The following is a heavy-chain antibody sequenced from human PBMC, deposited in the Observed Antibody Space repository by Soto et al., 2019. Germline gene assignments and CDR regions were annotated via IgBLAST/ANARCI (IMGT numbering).Heavy chain of an antibody. Sequence: QVQLVQSGAEVKKTGSSVKVSCKASGGTFSSYAISWVRQAPGQGLEWMGGIIPIFGTANYAQKFQGRVTITADESTSTAYMELSSLRSEDTAVYYCASDYYDSSGYYYVGGWGQGTLVTVSS. CDR2: IIPIFGTA. CDR3: ASDYYDSSGYYYVGG. V-gene: IGHV1-69*01. J-gene: IGHJ4*02. D-gene: IGHD3-22*01. CDR1: GGTFSSYA.